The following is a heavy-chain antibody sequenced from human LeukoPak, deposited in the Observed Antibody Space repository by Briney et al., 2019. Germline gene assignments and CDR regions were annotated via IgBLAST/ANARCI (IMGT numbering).Heavy chain of an antibody. V-gene: IGHV1-2*02. CDR1: GYTFTAYY. CDR3: ARGSYYNENWFDP. D-gene: IGHD3-10*01. Sequence: GASVKVSCKASGYTFTAYYIHWVRQAPGQGLEWMGWINPNNGGANYVQKLQGRVTMTRDTSISTAYMELSRLRSDDTAVYYCARGSYYNENWFDPWGQGTLVTVSS. CDR2: INPNNGGA. J-gene: IGHJ5*02.